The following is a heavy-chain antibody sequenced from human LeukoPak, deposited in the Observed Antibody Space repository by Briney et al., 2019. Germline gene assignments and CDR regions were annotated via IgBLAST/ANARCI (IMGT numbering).Heavy chain of an antibody. D-gene: IGHD3/OR15-3a*01. J-gene: IGHJ5*02. CDR1: GYTFTSYG. Sequence: ASVKVSCKASGYTFTSYGISWVRQAPGQGLEWMGWISAYNGNTNYAQKLQGRVTMTTDTSTSTAYMELRSLRSDDTAVYYCARDPLTHDFWTGHHNWFDPWGQGTLVTVSS. CDR2: ISAYNGNT. CDR3: ARDPLTHDFWTGHHNWFDP. V-gene: IGHV1-18*01.